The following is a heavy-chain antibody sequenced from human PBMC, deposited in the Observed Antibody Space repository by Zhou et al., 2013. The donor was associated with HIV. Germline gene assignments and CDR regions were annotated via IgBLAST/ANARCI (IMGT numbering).Heavy chain of an antibody. V-gene: IGHV1-18*01. J-gene: IGHJ6*03. Sequence: QIQLVQSGDEVKKPGASVKVSCKASGYTFTSYGISWVRQAPGQGLEWMGWISAYNGNTNYAQKLQGRVTMTTDTSTSTAYMELRSLRSDDTAVYYCARGETKYYGSGSPGYMDVWGKGTTVTVSS. D-gene: IGHD3-10*01. CDR1: GYTFTSYG. CDR2: ISAYNGNT. CDR3: ARGETKYYGSGSPGYMDV.